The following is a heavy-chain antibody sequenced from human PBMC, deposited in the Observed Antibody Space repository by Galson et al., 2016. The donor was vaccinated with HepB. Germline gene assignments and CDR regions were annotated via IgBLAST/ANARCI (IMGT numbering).Heavy chain of an antibody. CDR1: GFPFSSYA. J-gene: IGHJ4*02. D-gene: IGHD3-16*01. CDR3: FRRPRYYAYYSSGVGDC. CDR2: ISGAGTA. V-gene: IGHV3-23*01. Sequence: SLRLSCAASGFPFSSYAMSWVRQAPGKGLAWVSTISGAGTASYAYSVKGRFTISRDNSKNTLDLQMDSLRVEDTALYFCFRRPRYYAYYSSGVGDCWGQGTLLTVSS.